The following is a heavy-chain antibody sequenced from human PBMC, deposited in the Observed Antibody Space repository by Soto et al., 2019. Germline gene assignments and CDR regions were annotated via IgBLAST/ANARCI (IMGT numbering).Heavy chain of an antibody. CDR2: ISYDGSNK. CDR1: GFTFSSYA. D-gene: IGHD1-7*01. Sequence: QVQLVESGGGVVQPGRSLRLSCAASGFTFSSYAMHWVRQAPGKGLEWVAVISYDGSNKYYADSVKGRFTISRDNSKNTLYLQINSLRAEDTAVYYCARAFGITGTTGYWGQGTLVTVSS. CDR3: ARAFGITGTTGY. V-gene: IGHV3-30-3*01. J-gene: IGHJ4*02.